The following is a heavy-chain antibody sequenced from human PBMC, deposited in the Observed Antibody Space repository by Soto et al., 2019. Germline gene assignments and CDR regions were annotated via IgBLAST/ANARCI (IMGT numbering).Heavy chain of an antibody. V-gene: IGHV4-30-4*01. CDR3: ARERPAGRRLGP. CDR1: GGSISSGDYY. J-gene: IGHJ5*02. CDR2: IYYSGST. Sequence: QVQLQESGPGLVKPSQTLSLTCTVSGGSISSGDYYWSWIRQPPGKGLEWIGYIYYSGSTYYNPSMKSRVTTSVDTSKYRFSLKLSAVTAADTVVYYCARERPAGRRLGPWGQGTLVTVSS. D-gene: IGHD6-13*01.